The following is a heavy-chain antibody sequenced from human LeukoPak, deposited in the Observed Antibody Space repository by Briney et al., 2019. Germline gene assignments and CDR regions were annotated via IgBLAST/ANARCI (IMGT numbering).Heavy chain of an antibody. V-gene: IGHV1-18*01. CDR2: ISAYNGNT. J-gene: IGHJ4*02. CDR3: TRASFDY. Sequence: ASVKVSCKAFVYTFTRFGIKWVRQAPGQGLEWMGWISAYNGNTKIAQNFQGRVTMTTDTSTSTVYMEMKSLRPNDTAVYFCTRASFDYWGQGTLVTVSS. CDR1: VYTFTRFG.